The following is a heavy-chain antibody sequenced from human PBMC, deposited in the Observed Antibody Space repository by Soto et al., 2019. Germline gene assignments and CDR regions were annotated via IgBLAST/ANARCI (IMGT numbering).Heavy chain of an antibody. CDR3: ARVNTAGSSWRHEFDY. CDR1: GFTFSSYD. Sequence: PGGSLRLSCAASGFTFSSYDMHWVRQATGKGLEWVSAIGTAGDTYYPGSVKGRFTISRENAKNSLYLQMNSLRAEDTAVYYCARVNTAGSSWRHEFDYWGQGTLVTVSS. D-gene: IGHD6-13*01. V-gene: IGHV3-13*01. CDR2: IGTAGDT. J-gene: IGHJ4*02.